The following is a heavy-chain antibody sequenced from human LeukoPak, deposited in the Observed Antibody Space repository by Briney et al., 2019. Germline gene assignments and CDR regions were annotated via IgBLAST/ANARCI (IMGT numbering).Heavy chain of an antibody. CDR2: IIPIFGTA. J-gene: IGHJ5*02. CDR3: ARDPGHRYSSQNWFDP. Sequence: SVKVSCKASGGTFSSYAISWVRQAPGQGLEWMGGIIPIFGTANYAQKFQGRVTITADKSTSTAYMELSSLRSEDTAVYYCARDPGHRYSSQNWFDPWGQGALVTVSS. CDR1: GGTFSSYA. D-gene: IGHD3-16*02. V-gene: IGHV1-69*06.